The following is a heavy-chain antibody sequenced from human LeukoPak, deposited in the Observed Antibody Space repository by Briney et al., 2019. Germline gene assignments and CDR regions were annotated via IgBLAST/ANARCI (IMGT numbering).Heavy chain of an antibody. CDR2: ISSSSSYI. CDR1: GFTFSSYS. CDR3: ARAPAGYYSDSSGYSD. V-gene: IGHV3-21*01. Sequence: PGGSLRLSCAASGFTFSSYSMNCVRQAPGKGLEWVSSISSSSSYIYYADSGNGRFTISRDNAKNSLYLQMNRLRAEDTAVYYCARAPAGYYSDSSGYSDWGQGTLVTVSS. J-gene: IGHJ4*02. D-gene: IGHD3-22*01.